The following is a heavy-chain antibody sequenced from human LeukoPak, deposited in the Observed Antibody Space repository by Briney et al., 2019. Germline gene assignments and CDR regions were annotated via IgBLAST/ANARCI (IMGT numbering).Heavy chain of an antibody. J-gene: IGHJ4*02. V-gene: IGHV3-7*01. CDR3: TRDFRGSEEDY. CDR2: IKQDGSEK. Sequence: GGSLRLSCAASGFTFSSYWMSWVRQAPGKGLEWVANIKQDGSEKYYVDSVKGRFTISRDNAKNSLYLQMNSLRAEDTAVYYCTRDFRGSEEDYWGQGTLVTVSS. D-gene: IGHD3-16*01. CDR1: GFTFSSYW.